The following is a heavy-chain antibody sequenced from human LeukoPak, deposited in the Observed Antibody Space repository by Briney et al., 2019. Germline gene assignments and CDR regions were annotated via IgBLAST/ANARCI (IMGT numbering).Heavy chain of an antibody. CDR2: ISSSSSTI. V-gene: IGHV3-48*01. CDR3: ARDSYGHDY. J-gene: IGHJ4*02. CDR1: GFTFISYS. D-gene: IGHD5-18*01. Sequence: RPGGSLRFSCAASGFTFISYSMNWVRQAPGKGLEWVSYISSSSSTIYYADSVKGRFTISRDNAKNSLYLQMNSLRAEDTAVYYCARDSYGHDYWGQGTLVTVSS.